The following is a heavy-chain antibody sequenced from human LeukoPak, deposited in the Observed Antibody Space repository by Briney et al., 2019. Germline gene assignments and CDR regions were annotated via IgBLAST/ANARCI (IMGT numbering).Heavy chain of an antibody. CDR3: AKKGYYASGSYFDY. J-gene: IGHJ4*02. CDR2: ISGSGGST. V-gene: IGHV3-23*01. Sequence: PGGSLRLSCAASGFTFSSYGMSWVRQAPGKGLEWVSAISGSGGSTYYADSVKGRFTISRDNSKNTLYLQMNSVRADDTAVYFCAKKGYYASGSYFDYWGQGTLVTVSA. CDR1: GFTFSSYG. D-gene: IGHD3-10*01.